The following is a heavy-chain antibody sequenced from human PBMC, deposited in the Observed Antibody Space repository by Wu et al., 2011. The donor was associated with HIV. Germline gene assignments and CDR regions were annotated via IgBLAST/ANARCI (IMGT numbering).Heavy chain of an antibody. CDR2: IIPNSGTT. CDR1: GDSLTKYA. V-gene: IGHV1-69*06. J-gene: IGHJ4*02. CDR3: ARDFGGDEEY. D-gene: IGHD2-21*01. Sequence: QVQLVQSGAEVKTPGSSVKVSCKASGDSLTKYAFSWVRQAPGQGLEWVGGIIPNSGTTNYARKFQGRVTITADKSTSTAYMELRSLRSEDTAVYYCARDFGGDEEYWGQGTLVTVSS.